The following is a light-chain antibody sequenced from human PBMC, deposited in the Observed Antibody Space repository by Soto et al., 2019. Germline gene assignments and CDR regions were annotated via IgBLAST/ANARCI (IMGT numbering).Light chain of an antibody. Sequence: PGERVTLSGRASQRVSSSYLTWYQQKPGQAPRLLIYGASTRATSIPARFSGSGSGTDFTLTISSPQPEDFAVYYCQQHYNPGTFGQGTKVDIK. J-gene: IGKJ1*01. V-gene: IGKV3D-7*01. CDR3: QQHYNPGT. CDR2: GAS. CDR1: QRVSSSY.